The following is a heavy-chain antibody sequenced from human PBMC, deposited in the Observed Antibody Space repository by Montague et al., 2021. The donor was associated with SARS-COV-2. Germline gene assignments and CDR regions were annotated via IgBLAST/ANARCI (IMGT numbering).Heavy chain of an antibody. D-gene: IGHD5-18*01. CDR1: GGSFSGYY. CDR2: INHSGST. J-gene: IGHJ4*02. CDR3: ARGGGYRYGSFDY. Sequence: SETLSLTCVVYGGSFSGYYWSWIRQPPGKGLEWIGEINHSGSTNYNPSLKSRVTISVDTSKKQFSLRLNSVTAADTAVYYCARGGGYRYGSFDYWGQGTLVTVS. V-gene: IGHV4-34*01.